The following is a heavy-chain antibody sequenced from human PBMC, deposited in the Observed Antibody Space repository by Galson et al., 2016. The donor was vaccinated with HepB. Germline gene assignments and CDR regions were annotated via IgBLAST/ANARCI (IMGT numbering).Heavy chain of an antibody. CDR1: GFSVGSDSYY. V-gene: IGHV4-61*03. CDR3: ARKYSRFWFDS. Sequence: SETLSLTCTVSGFSVGSDSYYWTWIRQHPGKGLEWIGFIYYSGTTDYNPSLKSRVSISLDTSENRFSLTVRSVAAADTAVYYCARKYSRFWFDSWGQGTLVAGSS. J-gene: IGHJ5*01. D-gene: IGHD4-11*01. CDR2: IYYSGTT.